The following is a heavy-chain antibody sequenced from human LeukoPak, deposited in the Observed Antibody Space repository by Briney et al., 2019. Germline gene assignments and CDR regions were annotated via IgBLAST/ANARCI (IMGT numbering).Heavy chain of an antibody. CDR3: ARSLWFGELLPPAGPFYYYYGMDV. V-gene: IGHV3-21*01. Sequence: GGSLRLSCAASGFTFSSYSMNWVRQAPGKGLEWVSSISSSSSYIYYADSAKGRFTISRDNAKNSLYLQMNSLRADDTDMYYCARSLWFGELLPPAGPFYYYYGMDVWGQGTTVTVSS. D-gene: IGHD3-10*01. J-gene: IGHJ6*02. CDR1: GFTFSSYS. CDR2: ISSSSSYI.